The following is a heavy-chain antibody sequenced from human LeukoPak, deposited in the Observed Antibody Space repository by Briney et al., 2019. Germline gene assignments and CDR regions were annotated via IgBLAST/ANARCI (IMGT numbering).Heavy chain of an antibody. CDR1: GYTFTSYG. V-gene: IGHV1-18*01. Sequence: ASVKVSCKASGYTFTSYGVSWVRQAPGQGLEWMGWISGYSGNTNYAQKLQGRVTMTTDTSTRTAYMELRSLTSDYTAVYYCARGNEYSSSYYMDVWGKGTTVTVS. D-gene: IGHD6-6*01. CDR2: ISGYSGNT. J-gene: IGHJ6*03. CDR3: ARGNEYSSSYYMDV.